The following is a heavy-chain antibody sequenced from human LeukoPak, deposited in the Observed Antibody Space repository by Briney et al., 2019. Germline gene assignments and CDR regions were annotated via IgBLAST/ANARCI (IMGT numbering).Heavy chain of an antibody. V-gene: IGHV1-69*13. Sequence: GASVKVSCKASGGTFSSYAISWARQAPGQGLEWMGGIIPIFGTANYAQKFQGRVTITADESTSTAYMELSSLRSEDTAVYYCARQDSSGYLEYFQHWGQGTLVTVSS. CDR3: ARQDSSGYLEYFQH. CDR1: GGTFSSYA. J-gene: IGHJ1*01. CDR2: IIPIFGTA. D-gene: IGHD3-22*01.